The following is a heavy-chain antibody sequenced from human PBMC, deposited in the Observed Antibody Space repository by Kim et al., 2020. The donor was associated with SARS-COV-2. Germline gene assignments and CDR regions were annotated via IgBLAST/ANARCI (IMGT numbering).Heavy chain of an antibody. CDR3: TRQALKDCSSTSCYA. V-gene: IGHV3-73*01. Sequence: GGSLRLSCAASGFTFSGSAMHWVRQASGKGLEWVGRIRSKANSYATAYAASVKGRFTISRDDSKNTAYLQMNSLKTEDTAVYYCTRQALKDCSSTSCYAWGQGTLVTVSS. J-gene: IGHJ5*02. CDR2: IRSKANSYAT. CDR1: GFTFSGSA. D-gene: IGHD2-2*01.